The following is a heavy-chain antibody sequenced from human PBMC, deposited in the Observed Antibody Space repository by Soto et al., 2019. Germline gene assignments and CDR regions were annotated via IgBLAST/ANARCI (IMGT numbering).Heavy chain of an antibody. CDR1: GTTFSDYG. D-gene: IGHD2-15*01. V-gene: IGHV3-30*03. CDR3: ARGTCSGGQWFYLHY. CDR2: ISYDGRNK. J-gene: IGHJ4*02. Sequence: QVQLVESGGGVVQPGRSLRLSCAASGTTFSDYGMHWVRQAPGKGLEWVAVISYDGRNKYYADSVKGRFTISRDNSKNTLYLQRNSLSPGDTAVFFCARGTCSGGQWFYLHYWGQGARVTVS.